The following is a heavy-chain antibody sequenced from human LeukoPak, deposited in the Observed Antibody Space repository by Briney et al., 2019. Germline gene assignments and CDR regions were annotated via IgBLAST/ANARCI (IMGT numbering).Heavy chain of an antibody. CDR1: GFTFSSYA. CDR2: ISGSSGNT. V-gene: IGHV3-23*01. Sequence: GGSLRLSCAASGFTFSSYAMTWVRQAAGKGLEWVSSISGSSGNTNYADSVKGRFTISRDNSKNTLYLQMNSLRAEDTAVYYCAKPHWNYQADWFDPWGQGTLVTVSS. D-gene: IGHD1-7*01. J-gene: IGHJ5*02. CDR3: AKPHWNYQADWFDP.